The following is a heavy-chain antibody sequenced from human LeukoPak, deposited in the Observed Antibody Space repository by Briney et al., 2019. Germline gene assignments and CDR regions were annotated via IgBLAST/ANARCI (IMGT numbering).Heavy chain of an antibody. Sequence: GESLKISCKGSGYSFTSYWIGWVRQIPGKGLEWMGIIYPGDSDTRYSPSFQGQVTISADKSISTAYLQWSSLKASDTAMYYCARGAGIVGATRNFDYWGQGTLVTVSS. CDR3: ARGAGIVGATRNFDY. V-gene: IGHV5-51*01. CDR1: GYSFTSYW. D-gene: IGHD1-26*01. CDR2: IYPGDSDT. J-gene: IGHJ4*02.